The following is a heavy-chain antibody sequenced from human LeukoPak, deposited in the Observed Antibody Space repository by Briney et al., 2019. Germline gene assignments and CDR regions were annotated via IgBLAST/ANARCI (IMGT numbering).Heavy chain of an antibody. D-gene: IGHD3-9*01. CDR3: AKVARNSSWPYFEH. CDR1: GLTLDDNS. Sequence: GGSLRLSCAASGLTLDDNSIYWVRQPPGKGLEWVSLISWNGAATYYADSVRGRFTVSRDNSRKSTFMEMNSLITEDSAMYYCAKVARNSSWPYFEHWGQGTLVTVSS. V-gene: IGHV3-43*01. J-gene: IGHJ1*01. CDR2: ISWNGAAT.